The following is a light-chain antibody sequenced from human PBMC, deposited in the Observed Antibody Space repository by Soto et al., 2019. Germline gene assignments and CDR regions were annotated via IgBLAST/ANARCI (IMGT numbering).Light chain of an antibody. V-gene: IGKV3-15*01. CDR1: QTVGNN. Sequence: EIVMTQSPATLSVSPGERATLSCRASQTVGNNVAWYQHKPGQAPGLLVYGASTRATGIPARFSGSGSGTEFTLTISSLQSEDFAVYYCQQYGSSGTFGQGTKVDIK. CDR3: QQYGSSGT. J-gene: IGKJ1*01. CDR2: GAS.